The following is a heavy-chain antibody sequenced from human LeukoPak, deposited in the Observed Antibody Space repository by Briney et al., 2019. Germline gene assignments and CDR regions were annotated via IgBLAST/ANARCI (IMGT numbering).Heavy chain of an antibody. CDR2: ISAYNGNT. CDR3: ARDRSSRDAFDI. J-gene: IGHJ3*02. D-gene: IGHD6-13*01. V-gene: IGHV1-18*01. CDR1: GYTFTSYG. Sequence: ASVKVSCKASGYTFTSYGISWVRQAPGQGLEWMGWISAYNGNTNYAQKLQGRVTMTTDTFTSTAYMELRSLRSDDTAVYYCARDRSSRDAFDIWGQGTMVTVSS.